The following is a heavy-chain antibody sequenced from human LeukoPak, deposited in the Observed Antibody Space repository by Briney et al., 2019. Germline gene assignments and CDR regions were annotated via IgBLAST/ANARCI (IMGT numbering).Heavy chain of an antibody. V-gene: IGHV4-34*01. CDR2: INHSGST. CDR3: ARGEEYYYYMDV. CDR1: GFTFSTYS. J-gene: IGHJ6*03. Sequence: GSLRLSCAASGFTFSTYSMSWVRQAPGKGLEWIGEINHSGSTNYNPSLKSRVTISVDTSKNQFSLKLSSVTAADTAVYYCARGEEYYYYMDVWGKGTTVTVSS.